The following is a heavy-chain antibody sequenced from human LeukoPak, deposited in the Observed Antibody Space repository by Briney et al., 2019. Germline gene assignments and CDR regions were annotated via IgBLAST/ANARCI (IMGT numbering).Heavy chain of an antibody. V-gene: IGHV3-23*01. CDR3: AKDLRPNGDYAPFDS. CDR2: ISGGGGST. J-gene: IGHJ4*02. CDR1: GFSFSSYA. D-gene: IGHD4-17*01. Sequence: PGGSLRLSCAASGFSFSSYAMSWVRQAPGKGLEWVSAISGGGGSTYYADSVKGRFTISRDNSKNTLYLQMNSLRSEDTAVYYCAKDLRPNGDYAPFDSWGQGTLVTVSS.